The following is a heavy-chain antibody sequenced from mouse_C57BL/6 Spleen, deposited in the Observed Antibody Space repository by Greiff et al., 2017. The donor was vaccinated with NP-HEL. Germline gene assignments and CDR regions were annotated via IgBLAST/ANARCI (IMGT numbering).Heavy chain of an antibody. V-gene: IGHV5-15*01. D-gene: IGHD1-1*01. Sequence: EVKLMESGGGLVQPGGSLKLSCAASGFTFSDYGMAWVRQAPRKGPEWVAFISNLAYSIYYADTVTGRFTISRENAKNTLYLEMSSLRSEDTAMYYCARSHGSSYGYFDVWGTGTTVTVSS. CDR3: ARSHGSSYGYFDV. J-gene: IGHJ1*03. CDR2: ISNLAYSI. CDR1: GFTFSDYG.